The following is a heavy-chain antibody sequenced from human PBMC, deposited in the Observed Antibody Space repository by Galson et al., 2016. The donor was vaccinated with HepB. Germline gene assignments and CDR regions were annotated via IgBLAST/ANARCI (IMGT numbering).Heavy chain of an antibody. Sequence: SLRLSCAASGFTFSSYGMHWVRQAPGKGLEWVAVISHGGTKSYLSESVKGRFPISIATSKDSLSLQMSSLRSEDTAVYYCAKGYDIVTGHYNVEDYYGLDLWGHGTAVTFS. D-gene: IGHD3-9*01. V-gene: IGHV3-30*18. J-gene: IGHJ6*02. CDR1: GFTFSSYG. CDR2: ISHGGTKS. CDR3: AKGYDIVTGHYNVEDYYGLDL.